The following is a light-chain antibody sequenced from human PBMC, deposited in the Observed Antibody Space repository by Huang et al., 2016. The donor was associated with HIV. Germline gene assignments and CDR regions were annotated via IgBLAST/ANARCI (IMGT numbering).Light chain of an antibody. Sequence: EIVMTQSPATLSVSPGERATLSCRASHRVTTNLAWYQQKPGQAPRLLIYGASTRATGGPARFSGSGSGTEFTLTISSLQSEDFAVYYCQQYNDWPPYTFGQGTKLEIK. CDR1: HRVTTN. CDR3: QQYNDWPPYT. V-gene: IGKV3-15*01. CDR2: GAS. J-gene: IGKJ2*01.